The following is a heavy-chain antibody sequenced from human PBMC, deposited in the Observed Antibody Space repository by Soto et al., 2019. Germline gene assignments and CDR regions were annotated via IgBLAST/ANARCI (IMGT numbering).Heavy chain of an antibody. V-gene: IGHV3-21*01. Sequence: LSLSCAASGFTFSSYSMNWVRQAPGKGLEWVSSIGSSSSYIYYAGSVKGRFTISRDNAKNSLYLQMNSLRAEDTAVYYCARVRKGGSSGPFNWFDPWGQGTLVTVSS. D-gene: IGHD1-26*01. CDR3: ARVRKGGSSGPFNWFDP. CDR2: IGSSSSYI. CDR1: GFTFSSYS. J-gene: IGHJ5*02.